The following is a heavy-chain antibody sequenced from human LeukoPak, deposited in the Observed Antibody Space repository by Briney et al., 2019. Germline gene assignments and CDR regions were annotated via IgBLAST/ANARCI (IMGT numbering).Heavy chain of an antibody. Sequence: GGSLRLSCAASGFTFSDYYMYWIRQAPGKGLEWVSSISSSGGTIYYADSVKGRFTISRDNAKNSLYLQMNSLRAGDTAVYHCARATRADTAMVNFDYWGQGTLVTVSS. CDR3: ARATRADTAMVNFDY. D-gene: IGHD5-18*01. CDR1: GFTFSDYY. CDR2: ISSSGGTI. V-gene: IGHV3-11*01. J-gene: IGHJ4*02.